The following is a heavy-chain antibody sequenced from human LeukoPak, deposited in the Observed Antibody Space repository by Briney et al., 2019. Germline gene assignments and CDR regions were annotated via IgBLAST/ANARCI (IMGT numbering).Heavy chain of an antibody. Sequence: SETLSLTCAVYGGSFSGYHWNWIRQTPGRGLEWIGGINHRGSTHYSPSLESRVTISVDTSKNQFSLKLSSVTAADTGVYYCARDPTTVVTLPYYFDFWGQGTQVTVSS. CDR2: INHRGST. CDR1: GGSFSGYH. CDR3: ARDPTTVVTLPYYFDF. V-gene: IGHV4-34*01. D-gene: IGHD4-23*01. J-gene: IGHJ4*02.